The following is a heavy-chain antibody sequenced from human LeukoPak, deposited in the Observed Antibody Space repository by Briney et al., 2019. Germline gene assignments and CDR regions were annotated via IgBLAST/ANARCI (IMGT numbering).Heavy chain of an antibody. Sequence: GGSLRLSCAASGFTFSSYSMNWVRQAPGKGLEWVAFIRYDGSNKFYADSVKGRFTISRDNSNHTLYLQMNSLRPDDTAVYYCAKVLRSWDPLYYYYYMDVWGKGTTVTVSS. CDR2: IRYDGSNK. CDR1: GFTFSSYS. CDR3: AKVLRSWDPLYYYYYMDV. D-gene: IGHD1-26*01. J-gene: IGHJ6*03. V-gene: IGHV3-30*02.